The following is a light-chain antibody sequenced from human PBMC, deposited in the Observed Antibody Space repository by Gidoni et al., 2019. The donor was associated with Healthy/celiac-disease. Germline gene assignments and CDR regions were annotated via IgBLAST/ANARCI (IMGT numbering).Light chain of an antibody. V-gene: IGLV3-21*04. CDR2: YDS. J-gene: IGLJ2*01. Sequence: SYVLTQPPSVSVAPGKTARITCGGNNIGSKSVHWYQQKPGQAPVLVIYYDSDRPSGIPERFSGSNSGNTATLTISRVEAGDEADYSCQAWDSSSDHVVFGGGTKLTVL. CDR3: QAWDSSSDHVV. CDR1: NIGSKS.